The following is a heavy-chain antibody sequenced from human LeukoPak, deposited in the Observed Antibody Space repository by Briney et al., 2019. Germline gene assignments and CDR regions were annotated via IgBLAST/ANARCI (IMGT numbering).Heavy chain of an antibody. J-gene: IGHJ4*02. CDR2: ISSNGENT. V-gene: IGHV3-23*01. Sequence: GGSLRLSCTASGFTFGIHAMGWVRQAPGKGLEWVSGISSNGENTYYADSVKGRFTISRDNSKNTLYLQMNSLRAEDTAVYYCAKDRVLLWFGELENWGQGTLVTVSS. CDR3: AKDRVLLWFGELEN. D-gene: IGHD3-10*01. CDR1: GFTFGIHA.